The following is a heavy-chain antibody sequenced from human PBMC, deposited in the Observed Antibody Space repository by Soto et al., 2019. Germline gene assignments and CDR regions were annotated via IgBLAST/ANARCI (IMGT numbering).Heavy chain of an antibody. Sequence: QLQLQESGPGLVKPSETLSLTCTVSGGSISSSSYYWGWIRQPPGKGLEWIGSIYYSGSTYYNPSLKSRVTRSVDTSKNQFSLKLSSVTAADTAVYYCARSPNYYGSGSYFPYWGQGTLVTVSS. D-gene: IGHD3-10*01. CDR3: ARSPNYYGSGSYFPY. J-gene: IGHJ4*02. CDR2: IYYSGST. CDR1: GGSISSSSYY. V-gene: IGHV4-39*01.